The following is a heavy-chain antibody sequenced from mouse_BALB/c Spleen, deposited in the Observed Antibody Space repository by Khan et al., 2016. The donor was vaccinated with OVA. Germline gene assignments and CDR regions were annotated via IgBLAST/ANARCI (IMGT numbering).Heavy chain of an antibody. CDR2: IHPSTGYT. V-gene: IGHV1-7*01. Sequence: QVRLQQSGAELAKPGASVKMSCKASGYTFTSYWMHWVKQRPGQGLEWIGYIHPSTGYTEHHQKFKDKATLTADKSSSTAYMQLSSLTSEDYAVCYCARYYGNYYYAMDYWGQGTSVTVSS. CDR3: ARYYGNYYYAMDY. J-gene: IGHJ4*01. CDR1: GYTFTSYW. D-gene: IGHD2-1*01.